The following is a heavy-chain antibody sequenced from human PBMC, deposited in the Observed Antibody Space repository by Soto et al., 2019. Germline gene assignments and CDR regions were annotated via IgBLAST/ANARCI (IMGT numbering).Heavy chain of an antibody. V-gene: IGHV1-18*01. CDR1: GYTFTNFG. CDR3: ARGGTPTDY. J-gene: IGHJ4*02. Sequence: QVQLVQSGAEVKKPGASVKVSCKASGYTFTNFGISWVRQAPGQGLEWMGWISAYNGYSNYAQNFQGRGTMTTDKASRLAYMALCSLSSDGTAVCYCARGGTPTDYWGQGTMVTVSS. CDR2: ISAYNGYS. D-gene: IGHD3-16*01.